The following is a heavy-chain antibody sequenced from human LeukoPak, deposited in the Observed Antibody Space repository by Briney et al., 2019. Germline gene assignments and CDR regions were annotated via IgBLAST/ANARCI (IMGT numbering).Heavy chain of an antibody. CDR1: GYTFTSYD. CDR3: ARSVDSGYRGQYNWFDP. CDR2: MNPNSGNT. J-gene: IGHJ5*02. V-gene: IGHV1-8*01. Sequence: ASVKVSCKASGYTFTSYDINWVRQATGQGLEWMGWMNPNSGNTGYAQKFQGRVTMTRNTSISTAYMELSSLRSEDTAVYYCARSVDSGYRGQYNWFDPWGQGTLVTVSS. D-gene: IGHD5-12*01.